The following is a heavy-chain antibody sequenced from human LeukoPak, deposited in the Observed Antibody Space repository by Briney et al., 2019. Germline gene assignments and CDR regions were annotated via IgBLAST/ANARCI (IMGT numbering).Heavy chain of an antibody. CDR2: IGGGPGNT. Sequence: GESLRLSCAASGFSFSSYAMSWVRQAPGKGLEWVSVIGGGPGNTYYTDSVKGRFTISRDNSKNTLYLQMNSLRAEDTAVYYCAKDQRFSGWYFVYWGQGTLVTVSS. CDR3: AKDQRFSGWYFVY. J-gene: IGHJ4*02. CDR1: GFSFSSYA. V-gene: IGHV3-23*01. D-gene: IGHD6-19*01.